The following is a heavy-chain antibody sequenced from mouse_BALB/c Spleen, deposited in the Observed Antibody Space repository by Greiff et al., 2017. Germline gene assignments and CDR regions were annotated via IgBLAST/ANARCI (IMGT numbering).Heavy chain of an antibody. CDR3: ARGNGNYAMDY. Sequence: VQLQQTGPELVKPGASVKISCKASGYSFTDYIMLWVKQSHGKSLEWIGNINPYYGSTSYNLKFKGKATLTVDKSSSTAYMQLNSLTSEDSAVYYCARGNGNYAMDYWGQGTSVTVSS. J-gene: IGHJ4*01. D-gene: IGHD2-1*01. CDR2: INPYYGST. CDR1: GYSFTDYI. V-gene: IGHV1-39*01.